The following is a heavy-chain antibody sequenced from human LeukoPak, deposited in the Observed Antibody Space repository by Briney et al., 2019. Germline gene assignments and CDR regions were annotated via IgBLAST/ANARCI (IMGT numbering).Heavy chain of an antibody. CDR1: GGSISSSSYY. J-gene: IGHJ4*02. CDR2: IYYSGST. CDR3: ATDTRYCGGGNCHSNRLAY. V-gene: IGHV4-39*07. D-gene: IGHD2-15*01. Sequence: PSETLSLTCTVSGGSISSSSYYWGWIRQHPGKGLEWIGYIYYSGSTYYNPSLKSRVTISVDTSKNQFSLKLRSVTAADTAVYFCATDTRYCGGGNCHSNRLAYWGQGILVTVSS.